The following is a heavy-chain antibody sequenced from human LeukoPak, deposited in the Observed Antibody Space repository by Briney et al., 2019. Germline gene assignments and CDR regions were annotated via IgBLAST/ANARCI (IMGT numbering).Heavy chain of an antibody. Sequence: SETLSLTCTVSAGSISSNSYYWGWIRQPPGKGLQWIGSIYYSGSTYYNPSLKSRVTISVGTSKNQFSLKLNSVTAADTAVYYCARNKYYYGSGNYGVPNWFDPWGQGTLVTVSS. V-gene: IGHV4-39*01. J-gene: IGHJ5*02. CDR2: IYYSGST. CDR1: AGSISSNSYY. CDR3: ARNKYYYGSGNYGVPNWFDP. D-gene: IGHD3-10*01.